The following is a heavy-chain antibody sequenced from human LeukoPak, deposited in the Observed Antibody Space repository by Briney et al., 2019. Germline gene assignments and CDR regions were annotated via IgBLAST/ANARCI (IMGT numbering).Heavy chain of an antibody. Sequence: GGSLRLSCAASGFTFSSYAMSWVRQAPGKGLEWVSAISGSGGSTYYADSVKGRFTISRDNSKNTLYLQMNSLRAEDTAVYYCAKVGYCSSTSSYWRGTYYFDYWGQGTLVTVSS. CDR1: GFTFSSYA. V-gene: IGHV3-23*01. J-gene: IGHJ4*02. CDR2: ISGSGGST. CDR3: AKVGYCSSTSSYWRGTYYFDY. D-gene: IGHD2-2*01.